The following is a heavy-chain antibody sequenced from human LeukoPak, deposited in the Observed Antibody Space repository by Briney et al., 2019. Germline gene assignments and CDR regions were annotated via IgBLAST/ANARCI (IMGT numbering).Heavy chain of an antibody. Sequence: PGGSLRLSCAASGFTLSNYGMNWVRQAPGKGLEWVAVISYDGSNRHYADSVKGRFNISRDNSENTLYLQMNSLRPEDTAVYYCAKVRLAYYGSGRRYGMDVWGQGTTVTVSS. J-gene: IGHJ6*02. V-gene: IGHV3-30*18. CDR1: GFTLSNYG. D-gene: IGHD3-10*01. CDR2: ISYDGSNR. CDR3: AKVRLAYYGSGRRYGMDV.